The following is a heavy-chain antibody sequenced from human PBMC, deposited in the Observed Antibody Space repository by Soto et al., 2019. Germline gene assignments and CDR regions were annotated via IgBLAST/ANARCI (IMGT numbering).Heavy chain of an antibody. D-gene: IGHD3-22*01. Sequence: GGSLRLSCAASGFTFSSYGMHWVRQAPGKGLEWVAVISYDGSNKYYADSVKGRFTISRDNSKNTLYLQMNSLRAEDTAVYYCAKGNYYDSSGLLDYWGQGTLVTVS. V-gene: IGHV3-30*18. CDR2: ISYDGSNK. J-gene: IGHJ4*02. CDR1: GFTFSSYG. CDR3: AKGNYYDSSGLLDY.